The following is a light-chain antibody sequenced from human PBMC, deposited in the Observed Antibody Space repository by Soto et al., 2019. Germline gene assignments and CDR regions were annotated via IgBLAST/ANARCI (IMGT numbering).Light chain of an antibody. V-gene: IGKV1-6*01. J-gene: IGKJ1*01. CDR3: LQDFNYPWS. Sequence: AIQLTQSPSSLSASVGDRVTITCRASQGIRNDLDWYQQKPGKAPKLLIYGASNLQSGVPSRFSGSGSGTDFTLTISSLQPEDFATYYCLQDFNYPWSFGQATKVDI. CDR2: GAS. CDR1: QGIRND.